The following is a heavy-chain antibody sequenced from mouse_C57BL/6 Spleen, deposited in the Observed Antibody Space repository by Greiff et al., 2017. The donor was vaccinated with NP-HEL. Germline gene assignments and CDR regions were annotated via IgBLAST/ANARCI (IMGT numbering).Heavy chain of an antibody. J-gene: IGHJ1*03. CDR1: GYSITSGYY. Sequence: VQLQQSGPGLVKPSQSLSLTCSVTGYSITSGYYWNWIRQFPGNKLEWMGYISYDGSNNYNPSLKNRISITRDTSKNQFFLKLNSVTTEDTATYYCARALTGGGYFDVWGTGTTVTVSS. CDR2: ISYDGSN. V-gene: IGHV3-6*01. D-gene: IGHD4-1*01. CDR3: ARALTGGGYFDV.